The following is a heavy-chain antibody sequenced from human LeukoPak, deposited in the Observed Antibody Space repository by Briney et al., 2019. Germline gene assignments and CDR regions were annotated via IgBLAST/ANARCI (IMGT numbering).Heavy chain of an antibody. CDR1: GGSISSYY. CDR3: ARHGDYDILTGAPSYYGMDV. D-gene: IGHD3-9*01. V-gene: IGHV4-59*08. J-gene: IGHJ6*02. CDR2: IYYSGST. Sequence: SETLSLTCTVSGGSISSYYWSWIWQPPGKGLEWIGYIYYSGSTNYNPSLKSRVTISVDTSKNQFSLKLSSVTAADTAVYYCARHGDYDILTGAPSYYGMDVWGQGTTVTVSS.